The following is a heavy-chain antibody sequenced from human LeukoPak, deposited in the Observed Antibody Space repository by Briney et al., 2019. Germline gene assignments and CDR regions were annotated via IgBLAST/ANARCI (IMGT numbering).Heavy chain of an antibody. CDR1: GYTFTSYG. V-gene: IGHV1-18*01. CDR2: ISAYNGNT. J-gene: IGHJ4*02. Sequence: GASVKVSCKASGYTFTSYGISWVRQAPGQGLEWMGWISAYNGNTNYAQKLQGRVTMTTDTSTSTAYMELSSLRSEDTAVYYCAGRPDSSGYELFDYWGQGTLVTVSS. D-gene: IGHD3-22*01. CDR3: AGRPDSSGYELFDY.